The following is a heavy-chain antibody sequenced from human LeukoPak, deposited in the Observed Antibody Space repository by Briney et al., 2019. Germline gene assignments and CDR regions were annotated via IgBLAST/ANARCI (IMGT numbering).Heavy chain of an antibody. CDR3: ARQDLGQYCSGGSCYMDY. J-gene: IGHJ4*02. Sequence: GESLKISCKGSGYSFTSYWISWVRQMPGKGLEWMGRIDPSDSYTNYSSSFQGHVTISADKSISTAYLQWSSLKASDTAMYYCARQDLGQYCSGGSCYMDYWGQGTLVTVSS. CDR1: GYSFTSYW. CDR2: IDPSDSYT. D-gene: IGHD2-15*01. V-gene: IGHV5-10-1*01.